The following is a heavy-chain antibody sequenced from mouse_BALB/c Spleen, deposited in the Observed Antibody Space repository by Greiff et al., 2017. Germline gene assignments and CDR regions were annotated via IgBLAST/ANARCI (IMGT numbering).Heavy chain of an antibody. J-gene: IGHJ3*01. CDR1: GYTFTNYW. V-gene: IGHV1-63*02. D-gene: IGHD1-1*01. CDR2: IYPGGGYT. CDR3: AREGITTVGAY. Sequence: VKLVESGAELVRPGTSVKISCKASGYTFTNYWLGWVKQRPGHGLEGIGDIYPGGGYTNYNEKFKGKATLTADTSSSTAYMQLSSLTSEDSAVYFCAREGITTVGAYWGQGTLVTVSA.